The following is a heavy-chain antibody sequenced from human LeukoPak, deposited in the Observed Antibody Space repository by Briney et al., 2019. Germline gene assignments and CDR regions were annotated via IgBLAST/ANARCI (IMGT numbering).Heavy chain of an antibody. J-gene: IGHJ4*02. CDR2: ISESGDGT. CDR3: VHGSSGSYLFDY. D-gene: IGHD1-26*01. CDR1: RFTFSSYA. V-gene: IGHV3-23*01. Sequence: GGSLRLSCAVSRFTFSSYAFNWVRQAPGKGLEWVSVISESGDGTHYADSVKGRFTISRDNSKNTLYLQMNSLRAEDTAVYYCVHGSSGSYLFDYWGQGTLVTVSS.